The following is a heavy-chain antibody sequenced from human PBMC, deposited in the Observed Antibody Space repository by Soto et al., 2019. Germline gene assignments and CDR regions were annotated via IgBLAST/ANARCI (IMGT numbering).Heavy chain of an antibody. CDR1: GGTFSSYA. Sequence: QVQLVQSGAEVKKPGSSVKVSCKASGGTFSSYAISWVRQAPGQGLEWMGGIIPIFGTANYAQKFQGRVTITADESTSTAYMEMRSLRSEDTAVYYCARVPPRDVGLTGIMDVWGQGTTVTVSS. V-gene: IGHV1-69*01. D-gene: IGHD3-10*01. CDR2: IIPIFGTA. CDR3: ARVPPRDVGLTGIMDV. J-gene: IGHJ6*02.